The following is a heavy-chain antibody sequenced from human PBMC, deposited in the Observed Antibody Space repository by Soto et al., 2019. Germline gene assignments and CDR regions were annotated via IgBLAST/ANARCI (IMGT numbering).Heavy chain of an antibody. D-gene: IGHD6-6*01. V-gene: IGHV1-46*01. J-gene: IGHJ4*02. Sequence: QVQLVQSGAEVKKPGASVKLSCKASGDTFIRYYMHWVRQAPGQGLEWMGIINPSGDSTSYAQKFQGRVTMTRDTSTSTDYMEVSSLRSEDTAVYYCARETYSGSPHRFDFWGQGTLVTVSS. CDR2: INPSGDST. CDR3: ARETYSGSPHRFDF. CDR1: GDTFIRYY.